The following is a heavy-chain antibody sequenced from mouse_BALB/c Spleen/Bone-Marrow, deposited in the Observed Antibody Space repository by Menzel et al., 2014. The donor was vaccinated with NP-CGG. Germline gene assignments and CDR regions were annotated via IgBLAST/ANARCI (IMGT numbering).Heavy chain of an antibody. J-gene: IGHJ2*01. D-gene: IGHD1-2*01. CDR3: AREAYYGPDY. CDR2: INPSNGRT. Sequence: QVQLQQSGAELVKPGASVKLSCKASGYTFTRYWMEWVKQRPGQGLEWIGEINPSNGRTNYNEKFKSKATLTVDKSSSTAYMQLSSLTSEDPAVCYCAREAYYGPDYWGQGTTLTVSS. CDR1: GYTFTRYW. V-gene: IGHV1S81*02.